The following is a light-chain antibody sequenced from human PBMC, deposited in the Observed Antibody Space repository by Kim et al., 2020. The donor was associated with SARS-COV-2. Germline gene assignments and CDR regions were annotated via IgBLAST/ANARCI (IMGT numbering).Light chain of an antibody. CDR3: QAWDSSTANYV. CDR1: KLGDKY. J-gene: IGLJ1*01. CDR2: QDN. V-gene: IGLV3-1*01. Sequence: SYELTQPPSVSVSPGQTASITCSGDKLGDKYACWYQQKPGQSPVLVIYQDNKRPSGIPERFSGSNSGNTATLTISGTQAMDEADYYCQAWDSSTANYV.